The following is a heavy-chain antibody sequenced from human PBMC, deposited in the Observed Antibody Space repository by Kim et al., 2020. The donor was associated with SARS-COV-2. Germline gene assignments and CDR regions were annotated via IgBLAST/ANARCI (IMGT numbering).Heavy chain of an antibody. CDR3: ARRQLTCGWYYFDY. CDR2: INSDGTTT. Sequence: RGSLRLSCAASGFTFSSHWMHWVRQAPGKGLVWVSRINSDGTTTSYGDSVKGRFTISRDNAKNTLYLQMNSLTAEDTAVYYCARRQLTCGWYYFDYWGQGPLVTVPS. V-gene: IGHV3-74*01. J-gene: IGHJ4*02. CDR1: GFTFSSHW. D-gene: IGHD6-19*01.